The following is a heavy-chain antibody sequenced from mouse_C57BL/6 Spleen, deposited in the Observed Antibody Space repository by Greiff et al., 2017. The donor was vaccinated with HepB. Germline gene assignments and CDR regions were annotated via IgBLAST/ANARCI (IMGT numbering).Heavy chain of an antibody. D-gene: IGHD1-1*02. V-gene: IGHV1-85*01. J-gene: IGHJ3*01. CDR3: ARGGMKLSWFAY. CDR1: GYTFTSYD. CDR2: IDPRDGST. Sequence: VQLVESGPELVKPGASVKLSCKASGYTFTSYDINWVKQRPGQGLEWIGWIDPRDGSTKYNEKFKGKATLTVDTSSSTAYMELHSLTSEDSAVYFCARGGMKLSWFAYWGQGTLVTVSA.